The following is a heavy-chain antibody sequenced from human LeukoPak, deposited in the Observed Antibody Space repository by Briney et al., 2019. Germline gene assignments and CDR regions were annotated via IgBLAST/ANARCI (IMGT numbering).Heavy chain of an antibody. Sequence: PGGSLRLSCAASGFTVSSNYMTWVRQAPGKGLEWVSVIYSGGSTYYADSVKGRFTISRDNSKNTLYLQMNSLRAEDTAVYYCARNAAVVVPAAMGYYYGMDVWGKGTTVTVSS. V-gene: IGHV3-53*01. J-gene: IGHJ6*04. CDR2: IYSGGST. D-gene: IGHD2-2*01. CDR3: ARNAAVVVPAAMGYYYGMDV. CDR1: GFTVSSNY.